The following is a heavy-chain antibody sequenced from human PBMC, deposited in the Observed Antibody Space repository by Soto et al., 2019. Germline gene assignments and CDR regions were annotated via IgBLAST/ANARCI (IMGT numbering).Heavy chain of an antibody. J-gene: IGHJ6*02. Sequence: QLQLMQSGAEVKKPGSSVKVSCKASGGTFSTSAISWVRQAPGEGLEWVGGIMPIFATPDYAQKFQGRVTISADESTATAYLELTSLTTDDTAVYYCARDKDRQQLGGNYYYILDVWGQGTAITVSS. CDR3: ARDKDRQQLGGNYYYILDV. D-gene: IGHD3-3*02. CDR2: IMPIFATP. V-gene: IGHV1-69*12. CDR1: GGTFSTSA.